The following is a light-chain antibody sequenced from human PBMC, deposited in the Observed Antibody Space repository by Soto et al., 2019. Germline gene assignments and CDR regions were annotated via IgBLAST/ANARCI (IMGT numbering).Light chain of an antibody. CDR1: QTFGRTY. Sequence: ESVLTQSQGTLSLSPGERVTLSCRASQTFGRTYLAWYQQKPGQSPRLLLYDASSRATGIPDRVSGSGSGRDFSLTISRLEPEDFAVYYCQQFGTSPLYTFGQGTKLDIK. CDR2: DAS. V-gene: IGKV3-20*01. J-gene: IGKJ2*01. CDR3: QQFGTSPLYT.